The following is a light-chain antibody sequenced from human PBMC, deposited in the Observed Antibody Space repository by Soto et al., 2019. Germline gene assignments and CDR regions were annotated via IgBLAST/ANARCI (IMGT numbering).Light chain of an antibody. CDR3: MQALQTPPYT. CDR2: LGS. CDR1: RSLLHVNGNNY. J-gene: IGKJ2*01. Sequence: DIVMTQSPLSLPVTPGEPASISCRSSRSLLHVNGNNYVDWYLQKPGQSPQLLIYLGSNRASGVPDRFSGSGSGTDFTLKISRVEADDVGVYYCMQALQTPPYTLGPGTQLEIK. V-gene: IGKV2-28*01.